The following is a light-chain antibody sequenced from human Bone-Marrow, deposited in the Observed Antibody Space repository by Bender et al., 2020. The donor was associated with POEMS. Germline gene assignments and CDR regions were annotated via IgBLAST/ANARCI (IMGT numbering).Light chain of an antibody. Sequence: QSALTQPASVSGSPGQSITISCTGTSSDVGGYNYVSWYQQHPGKAPKVMIYEGSKRPSGVPDRFSGSKSGTSASLAITGLQAEDEGDYYCQSYDNSLGGWVFGGGTKLTVL. CDR2: EGS. V-gene: IGLV2-14*01. CDR3: QSYDNSLGGWV. CDR1: SSDVGGYNY. J-gene: IGLJ3*02.